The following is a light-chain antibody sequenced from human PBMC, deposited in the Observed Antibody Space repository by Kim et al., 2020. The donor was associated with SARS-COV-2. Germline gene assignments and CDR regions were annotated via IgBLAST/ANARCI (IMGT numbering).Light chain of an antibody. CDR1: QSVNSK. CDR3: QQYDNWPPWT. V-gene: IGKV3-15*01. J-gene: IGKJ1*01. Sequence: SPGERATLSCRASQSVNSKLAWFQQKPGQAPRLLIYAASARATGIPARFSGSGSGTEFTLTISSLQSEDFAVYYCQQYDNWPPWTFGQGTRVEMK. CDR2: AAS.